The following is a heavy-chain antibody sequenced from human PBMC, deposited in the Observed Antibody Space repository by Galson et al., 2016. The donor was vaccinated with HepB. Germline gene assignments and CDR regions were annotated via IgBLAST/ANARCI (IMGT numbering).Heavy chain of an antibody. J-gene: IGHJ5*02. CDR1: GFPFSIYA. CDR2: MTARGRDI. V-gene: IGHV3-23*01. CDR3: AKDSGIVVVVAAFNWFDP. D-gene: IGHD2-15*01. Sequence: SLRLSCAASGFPFSIYAMAWVRQTPGKGLEWVSGMTARGRDIYYPDSVKGRFSISRDDSTNSLYLQMNSLRAEDTAVYYCAKDSGIVVVVAAFNWFDPWGQGTLVTVSS.